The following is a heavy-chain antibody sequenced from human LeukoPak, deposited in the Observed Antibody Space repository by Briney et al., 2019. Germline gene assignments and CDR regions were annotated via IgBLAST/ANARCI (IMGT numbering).Heavy chain of an antibody. J-gene: IGHJ3*02. CDR2: ISAGGGTT. CDR3: AIHDYGGDLGPNDAFDI. D-gene: IGHD4-23*01. Sequence: PGGSLRLSCAASGFTFSSYAMTWVRQAPGKGLEWVSAISAGGGTTYYADSVKGRFTISRDNSKNSLYLQMNSLRADDSAVYYCAIHDYGGDLGPNDAFDIWAKGTMVTVSS. CDR1: GFTFSSYA. V-gene: IGHV3-23*01.